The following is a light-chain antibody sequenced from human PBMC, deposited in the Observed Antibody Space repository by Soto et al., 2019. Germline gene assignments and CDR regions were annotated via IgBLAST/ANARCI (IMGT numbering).Light chain of an antibody. V-gene: IGLV2-14*03. J-gene: IGLJ1*01. CDR3: NSFTTSSTYV. Sequence: QSALPQPASVSGSLGQSISISCTGTTSDVGRYNYVSWYQQHPGEAPKLMIYDVSYRPSWVSNRFSGSKSGITASLTISGLQAEDEADYYCNSFTTSSTYVFGTGTKVTVL. CDR1: TSDVGRYNY. CDR2: DVS.